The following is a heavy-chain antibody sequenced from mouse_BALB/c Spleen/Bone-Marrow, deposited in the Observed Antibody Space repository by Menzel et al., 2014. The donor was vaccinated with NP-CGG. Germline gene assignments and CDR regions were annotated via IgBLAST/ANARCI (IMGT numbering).Heavy chain of an antibody. J-gene: IGHJ2*01. Sequence: EVQRVESGPGLVKPSQSLPLTCTVTGYSITSDYAWNWIRQFPGNKLEWMGYISYSGSTSYNPSLKSRISITRDTSKNQFFLQLNSVTTEDTATYYCVRGAYYGTGYFDYWGQGTTLTVSS. D-gene: IGHD1-1*01. CDR1: GYSITSDYA. CDR2: ISYSGST. CDR3: VRGAYYGTGYFDY. V-gene: IGHV3-2*02.